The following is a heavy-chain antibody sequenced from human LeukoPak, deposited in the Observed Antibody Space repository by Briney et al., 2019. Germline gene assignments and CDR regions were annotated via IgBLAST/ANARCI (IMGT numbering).Heavy chain of an antibody. J-gene: IGHJ6*02. CDR3: THSIGDTVMAESPYYYYDMDV. V-gene: IGHV3-49*03. D-gene: IGHD5-18*01. CDR1: GFTFGDYA. Sequence: GSLRLSCRASGFTFGDYAMSWFRQAPGKGLEWVGFMRSKAYGGTTEYAASVKGRFTISRDDSKSIAYLQMNSLKTEDTAVYYCTHSIGDTVMAESPYYYYDMDVWGQGTTVTVSS. CDR2: MRSKAYGGTT.